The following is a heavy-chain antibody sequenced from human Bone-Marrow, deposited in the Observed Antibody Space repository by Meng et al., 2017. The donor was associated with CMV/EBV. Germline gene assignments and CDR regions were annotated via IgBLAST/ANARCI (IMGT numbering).Heavy chain of an antibody. J-gene: IGHJ6*02. V-gene: IGHV3-30*04. CDR3: ARVGPGEMSLYLYNGMDV. CDR2: ISFDGADK. Sequence: GGSLRLSCAASGFTLSGYSMHWVRQAPGKGLEWVAVISFDGADKYYGDSVKGRFTISRDTSKKASFLQMNILRREDTAAYYCARVGPGEMSLYLYNGMDVWGQGTTVTVSS. CDR1: GFTLSGYS. D-gene: IGHD2-2*02.